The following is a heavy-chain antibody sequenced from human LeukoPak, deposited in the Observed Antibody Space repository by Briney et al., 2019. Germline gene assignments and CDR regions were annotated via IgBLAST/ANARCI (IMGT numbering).Heavy chain of an antibody. D-gene: IGHD6-6*01. Sequence: GGSLRLSCAASGFTFSSYGMHWVRQAPGKGLEWVAVISYDGSNKYYADSVKGRFTISRDNSKNTLYLQMNSLRAEDTAVYYCAKEEYSSSNYFDYWGLGTLVTVSS. CDR3: AKEEYSSSNYFDY. CDR1: GFTFSSYG. J-gene: IGHJ4*02. V-gene: IGHV3-30*18. CDR2: ISYDGSNK.